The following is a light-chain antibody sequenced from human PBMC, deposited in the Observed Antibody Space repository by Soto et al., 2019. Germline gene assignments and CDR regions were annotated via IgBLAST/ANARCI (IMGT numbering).Light chain of an antibody. J-gene: IGLJ3*02. CDR1: RFNIGAGYG. CDR2: GNN. V-gene: IGLV1-40*01. Sequence: QAVVTQPPSVSGAPGQRVTISCTGSRFNIGAGYGVHWYQQLPGTAPKLLIYGNNNRPSGVPDRFSGSKSGTSASLAITGLQAEDEADYYCQSYDSSLSGFWVFGGGTKVTVL. CDR3: QSYDSSLSGFWV.